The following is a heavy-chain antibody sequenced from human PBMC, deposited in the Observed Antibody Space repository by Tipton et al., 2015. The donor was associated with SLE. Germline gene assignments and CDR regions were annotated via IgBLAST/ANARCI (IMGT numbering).Heavy chain of an antibody. J-gene: IGHJ4*02. Sequence: SLRLSCAASGFRFDEYGMSWVRQAPGKGLEWVSGIDSNGETTGYADSVKGRFTISRDNAKNSLYLQMNSLRPEDTAVYYCARTSYSTGNSFIYFDFWGQGNLVTVSS. CDR1: GFRFDEYG. V-gene: IGHV3-20*04. D-gene: IGHD3-10*01. CDR2: IDSNGETT. CDR3: ARTSYSTGNSFIYFDF.